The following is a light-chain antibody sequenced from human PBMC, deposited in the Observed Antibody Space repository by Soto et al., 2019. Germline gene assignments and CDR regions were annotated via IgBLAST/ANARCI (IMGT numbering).Light chain of an antibody. CDR3: CSYAGSTTFF. CDR2: EGS. CDR1: SSDVGNYNL. J-gene: IGLJ1*01. Sequence: QSALTQPASVSGSPGQSITISCTGTSSDVGNYNLVSWYQQHPGKAPKLMIYEGSKRPSGVSNRFSGSKSGNTASLTISGLQAEDEADYYCCSYAGSTTFFFGTGTKVTVL. V-gene: IGLV2-23*01.